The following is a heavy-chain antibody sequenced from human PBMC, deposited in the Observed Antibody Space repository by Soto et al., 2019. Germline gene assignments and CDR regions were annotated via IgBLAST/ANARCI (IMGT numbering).Heavy chain of an antibody. CDR2: INPSDGST. CDR1: GYTFTSYY. CDR3: ALNAFDF. V-gene: IGHV1-46*01. J-gene: IGHJ3*01. Sequence: QVQLVQSGAEVKKPGASVKLSWKTSGYTFTSYYIHSVRQAPGQGLEWVAIINPSDGSTSTTQKFRGRVTVTRDMSTSTVYMDLSSLRSEDTAVYYCALNAFDFWGQGTMVTVSS.